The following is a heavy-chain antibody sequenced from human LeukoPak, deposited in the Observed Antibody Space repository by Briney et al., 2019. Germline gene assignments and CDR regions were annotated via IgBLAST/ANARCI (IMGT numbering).Heavy chain of an antibody. CDR2: IIPILGIA. Sequence: SVKVSCKASGGTFISYTISWVRQAPGQGLEWMGRIIPILGIANYAQKFQGRVTITADKSTSTAYMELSSLRSEDTAVYYRARLVPAATPDSKNRDCWGQGTLVTVSS. J-gene: IGHJ4*02. CDR3: ARLVPAATPDSKNRDC. V-gene: IGHV1-69*02. D-gene: IGHD2-2*01. CDR1: GGTFISYT.